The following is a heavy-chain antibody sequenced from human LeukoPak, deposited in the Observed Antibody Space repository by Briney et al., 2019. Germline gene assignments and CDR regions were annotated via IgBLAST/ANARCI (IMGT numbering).Heavy chain of an antibody. Sequence: ASVKVSCKASGGTFSSYAISWVRQAPGQGLEWMGGIIPIFGTANYAQKFQGRVTITTDESTSTAYMELSSLRSEDTAVYCCARGPAVAPYNWFDPWGQGTLVTVSS. CDR1: GGTFSSYA. CDR2: IIPIFGTA. V-gene: IGHV1-69*05. D-gene: IGHD6-19*01. CDR3: ARGPAVAPYNWFDP. J-gene: IGHJ5*02.